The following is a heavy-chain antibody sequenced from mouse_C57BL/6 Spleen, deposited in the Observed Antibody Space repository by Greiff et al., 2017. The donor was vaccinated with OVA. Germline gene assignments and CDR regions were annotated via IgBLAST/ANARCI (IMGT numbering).Heavy chain of an antibody. J-gene: IGHJ4*01. Sequence: VMLVESGPGLVAPSQSLSITCTVSGFSLTSYGVDWVRQSPGKGLEWLGVIWGVGSTNYNSALKSRLSISKDNSKSQVFLKMNSLQTDDTAMYYCARALQPDYYAMDYWGQGTSVTVSS. CDR1: GFSLTSYG. CDR3: ARALQPDYYAMDY. V-gene: IGHV2-6*01. D-gene: IGHD2-10*01. CDR2: IWGVGST.